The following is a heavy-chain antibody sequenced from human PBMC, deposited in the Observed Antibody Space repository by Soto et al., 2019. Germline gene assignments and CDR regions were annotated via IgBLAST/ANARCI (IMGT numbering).Heavy chain of an antibody. Sequence: SETLSLTCTVSGGSISSYYWSWIRQPPGKGLEWIGYIYYSGSTNYNPSLKSRVTISVDTSKNQFSLKLSSVTAADTAVYYCGRGRRYYYDSSGLDAFDIRGEGTMV. V-gene: IGHV4-59*01. CDR2: IYYSGST. CDR1: GGSISSYY. J-gene: IGHJ3*02. D-gene: IGHD3-22*01. CDR3: GRGRRYYYDSSGLDAFDI.